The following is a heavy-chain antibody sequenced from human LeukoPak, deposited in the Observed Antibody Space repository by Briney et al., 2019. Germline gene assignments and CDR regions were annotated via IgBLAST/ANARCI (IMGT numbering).Heavy chain of an antibody. CDR3: ASYIPGGDWFDP. J-gene: IGHJ5*02. CDR1: GYTFTSYD. D-gene: IGHD2-2*02. V-gene: IGHV1-8*01. CDR2: MNPNSGNT. Sequence: ASVKVSCKASGYTFTSYDINWVRQATGQGLEWMGWMNPNSGNTGYAQKFQGRVTMTRNTSISTAYMELSSLRSEDTAVYYCASYIPGGDWFDPWGQGTLVTVSS.